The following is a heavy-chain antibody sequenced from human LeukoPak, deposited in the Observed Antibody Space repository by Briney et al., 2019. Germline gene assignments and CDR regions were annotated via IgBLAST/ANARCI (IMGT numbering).Heavy chain of an antibody. CDR3: ARALPHRRLMDTTMNQHWFDP. J-gene: IGHJ5*02. Sequence: GASVKVSCKASGGTFSSYAISWVRQAPGQGLEWMGVIIPIFGTANYAQKFQGRVTITADESTSTAYMELSSLRSEDTAVYSCARALPHRRLMDTTMNQHWFDPWGQGTLVTVSS. D-gene: IGHD5-18*01. CDR2: IIPIFGTA. CDR1: GGTFSSYA. V-gene: IGHV1-69*13.